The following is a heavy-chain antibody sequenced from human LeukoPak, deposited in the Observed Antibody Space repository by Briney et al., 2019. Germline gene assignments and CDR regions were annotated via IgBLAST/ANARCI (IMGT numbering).Heavy chain of an antibody. D-gene: IGHD7-27*01. CDR2: MNPNSGGT. J-gene: IGHJ3*02. CDR1: GYTFTGYY. Sequence: ASVKVSCKASGYTFTGYYMHWVRQAPGQGLEWMGWMNPNSGGTNYAQKFQGRVTMTRDTSISTAYMELSRLRSDDTAVYYCARAHLTGTAPDAFDIWGQGTMVTVSS. CDR3: ARAHLTGTAPDAFDI. V-gene: IGHV1-2*02.